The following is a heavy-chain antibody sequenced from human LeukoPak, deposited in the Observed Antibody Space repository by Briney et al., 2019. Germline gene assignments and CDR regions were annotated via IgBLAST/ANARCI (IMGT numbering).Heavy chain of an antibody. CDR3: ARGPPRGKYYYMDV. D-gene: IGHD1-1*01. J-gene: IGHJ6*03. CDR1: GFTFSSFD. CDR2: IGTASDT. V-gene: IGHV3-13*01. Sequence: GGSLRLPCAAPGFTFSSFDMHWVRQPTGQGLEWVSTIGTASDTYYPGSVEGRFTLSRDNAKNSLYLQMNSLTAGDTAVYYCARGPPRGKYYYMDVWGKGTTVTVSS.